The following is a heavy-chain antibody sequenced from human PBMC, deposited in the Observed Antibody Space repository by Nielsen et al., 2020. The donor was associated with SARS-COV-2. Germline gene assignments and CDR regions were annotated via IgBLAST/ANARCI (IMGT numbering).Heavy chain of an antibody. CDR1: GFTFSSYG. CDR3: ARDSGYCSSTSCPIDY. J-gene: IGHJ4*02. D-gene: IGHD2-2*01. Sequence: GESLKISCAASGFTFSSYGMHWVRQAPGKGLEWVAVIWYDGSNKYYADSVKGRFTISRDNSKNTLYLQMNSLRAEDTAVYYCARDSGYCSSTSCPIDYWGQGTLVTVSS. CDR2: IWYDGSNK. V-gene: IGHV3-33*01.